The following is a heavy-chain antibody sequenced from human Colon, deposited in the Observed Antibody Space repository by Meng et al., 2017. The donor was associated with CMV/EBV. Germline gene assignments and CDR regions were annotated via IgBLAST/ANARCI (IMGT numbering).Heavy chain of an antibody. D-gene: IGHD1-1*01. CDR3: ARGIGHASNNSHDY. CDR1: TDSLRDHY. CDR2: VYYSGSA. V-gene: IGHV4-59*11. J-gene: IGHJ4*02. Sequence: SETLSLTCTVSTDSLRDHYWSWIRQPPGKGLEWMGYVYYSGSATYSPSLRSRITISVDTSKNHISLNLRSVTAADTAMYFCARGIGHASNNSHDYWGQGTVVTVSS.